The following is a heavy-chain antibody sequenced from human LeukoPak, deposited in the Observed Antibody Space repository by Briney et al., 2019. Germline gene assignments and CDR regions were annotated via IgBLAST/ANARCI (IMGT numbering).Heavy chain of an antibody. CDR3: AREPELGSGDFDY. D-gene: IGHD7-27*01. CDR1: GGSISSGGYY. CDR2: IYTSGST. Sequence: SETLSLTCTVSGGSISSGGYYWSWIRQPAGKGLEWIGRIYTSGSTNYNPSLKSRVTISVDTSKNQFSLKLSSVTAADTAVYYCAREPELGSGDFDYWGQGTLVTVSS. V-gene: IGHV4-61*02. J-gene: IGHJ4*02.